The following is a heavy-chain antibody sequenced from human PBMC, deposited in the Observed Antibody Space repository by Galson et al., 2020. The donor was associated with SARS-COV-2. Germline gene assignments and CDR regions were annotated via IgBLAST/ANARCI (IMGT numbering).Heavy chain of an antibody. CDR2: IYSGGGT. D-gene: IGHD5-12*01. Sequence: GGSLRLSCVASGFTVRSHFMSWVRQTPGKGLQWVSVIYSGGGTFYADSVKDRFTISRDNSKNTLYLQLNSLRAEDSAVYYCGRDTGISGNRIYGMEVCGQGTAVTVSS. J-gene: IGHJ6*02. CDR1: GFTVRSHF. CDR3: GRDTGISGNRIYGMEV. V-gene: IGHV3-66*01.